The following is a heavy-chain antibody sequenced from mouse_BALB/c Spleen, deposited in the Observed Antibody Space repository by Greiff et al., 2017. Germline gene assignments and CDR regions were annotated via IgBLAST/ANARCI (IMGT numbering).Heavy chain of an antibody. CDR1: GFTFSNYW. Sequence: EVKVEESGGGLVQPGGSMKLSCVASGFTFSNYWMNWVRQSPEKGLEWVAEIRLKSNNYATHYAESVKGRFTISRDDSKSSVYLQMNNLRAEDTGIYYCTGLLWYQRGGAMDYWGQGTSVTVSS. CDR3: TGLLWYQRGGAMDY. J-gene: IGHJ4*01. V-gene: IGHV6-6*02. CDR2: IRLKSNNYAT. D-gene: IGHD2-1*01.